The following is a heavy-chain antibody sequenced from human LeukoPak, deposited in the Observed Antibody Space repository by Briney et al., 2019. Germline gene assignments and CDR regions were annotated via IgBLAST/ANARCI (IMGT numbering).Heavy chain of an antibody. CDR1: GGSISSGDYY. Sequence: SETLSLTCTVSGGSISSGDYYWSWISQPQGKGLEWIGYIYYSGSTYYNPSLKSRVTISVDTSKNQFSLKLSSVTAADTAVYYCARTNPTYYDFLSGYTDYYYYYYMDVWGKGTTVTVSS. CDR3: ARTNPTYYDFLSGYTDYYYYYYMDV. V-gene: IGHV4-30-4*08. D-gene: IGHD3-3*01. CDR2: IYYSGST. J-gene: IGHJ6*03.